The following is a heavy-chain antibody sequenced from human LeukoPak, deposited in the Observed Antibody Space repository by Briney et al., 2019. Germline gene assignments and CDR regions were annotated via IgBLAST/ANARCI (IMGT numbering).Heavy chain of an antibody. D-gene: IGHD1-14*01. V-gene: IGHV1-69*13. J-gene: IGHJ4*02. Sequence: ASVKVSCKASGGTFSSYAISWVRQAPGQGLEWMGGIIPIFGTANYAQKFQGRVTITADESTSTAYMELSSLRSEDTAVYYCASSKLPDTYYYFDYWGQGTLVTVSS. CDR2: IIPIFGTA. CDR1: GGTFSSYA. CDR3: ASSKLPDTYYYFDY.